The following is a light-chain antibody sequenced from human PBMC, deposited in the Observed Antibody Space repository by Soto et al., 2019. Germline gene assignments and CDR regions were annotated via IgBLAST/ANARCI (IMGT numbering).Light chain of an antibody. Sequence: QSVLTQPPSVSGAPGQRVTISCTGSSSNIGAGYDVHWYQQLPGTAPKVLIYGNSNRPSGVPDRFSGSKSGTTASLDITGLQAEDEADYFCQSYDNSLSGSREFGGGTKVTVL. CDR3: QSYDNSLSGSRE. CDR2: GNS. J-gene: IGLJ3*02. V-gene: IGLV1-40*01. CDR1: SSNIGAGYD.